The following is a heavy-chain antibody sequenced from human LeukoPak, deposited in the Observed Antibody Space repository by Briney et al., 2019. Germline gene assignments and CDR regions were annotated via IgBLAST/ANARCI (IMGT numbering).Heavy chain of an antibody. Sequence: SETLSLTCAVYGGSFSGYYWSWIRQPAGKGLEWIGRIYTSGSTNYNPSLKSRVTMSVDTSKNQFSLKLSSVTAADTAVYYCAREGSYCSSTSCYFVLNYYYYMDVWGKGTTVTISS. V-gene: IGHV4-4*07. D-gene: IGHD2-2*01. J-gene: IGHJ6*03. CDR3: AREGSYCSSTSCYFVLNYYYYMDV. CDR1: GGSFSGYY. CDR2: IYTSGST.